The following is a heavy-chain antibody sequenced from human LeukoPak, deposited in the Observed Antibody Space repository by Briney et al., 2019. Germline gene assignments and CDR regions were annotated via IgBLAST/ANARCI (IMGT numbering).Heavy chain of an antibody. V-gene: IGHV3-7*01. CDR3: ARRNEKTAFFFDS. Sequence: GGSLRLSCGASGFTFSDYWMRWVRQAPGRGPEWVANIKEDGSEKYYVDSVKGRFTISRDNAENSLYLQMNSLRVEDTAVYYCARRNEKTAFFFDSWGPGTLVTVSS. D-gene: IGHD2/OR15-2a*01. CDR1: GFTFSDYW. CDR2: IKEDGSEK. J-gene: IGHJ4*02.